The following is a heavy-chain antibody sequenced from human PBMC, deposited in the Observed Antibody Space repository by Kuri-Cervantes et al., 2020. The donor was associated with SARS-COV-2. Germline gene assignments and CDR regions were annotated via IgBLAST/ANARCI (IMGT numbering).Heavy chain of an antibody. Sequence: SETLSLTCTVSGGSISSYYWSWIRQPAGKGLEWIGRIYTSGSTNYNPSLKSRVTTSVDTSKNQFSLKLSSVTAADTAVYYCARAGYSSSSVWYFDLWGRGTLVTVSS. D-gene: IGHD6-6*01. V-gene: IGHV4-4*07. J-gene: IGHJ2*01. CDR3: ARAGYSSSSVWYFDL. CDR1: GGSISSYY. CDR2: IYTSGST.